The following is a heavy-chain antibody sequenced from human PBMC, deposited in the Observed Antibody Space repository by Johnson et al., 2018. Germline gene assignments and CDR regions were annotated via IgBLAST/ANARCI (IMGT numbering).Heavy chain of an antibody. CDR2: IKSKTDGGTT. J-gene: IGHJ6*03. D-gene: IGHD6-6*01. Sequence: QLVQSGGGLVKPGGSLRLSCAASGFTFSVAWMNWVRQAPGKGLEWVGRIKSKTDGGTTDYAAPVKGRFTISRDDSKNTLYLQMNSLKTEDTAVYYCTTSRKYRNIAARPWSYYYYYMDVWGKGTTVTVSS. CDR3: TTSRKYRNIAARPWSYYYYYMDV. CDR1: GFTFSVAW. V-gene: IGHV3-15*07.